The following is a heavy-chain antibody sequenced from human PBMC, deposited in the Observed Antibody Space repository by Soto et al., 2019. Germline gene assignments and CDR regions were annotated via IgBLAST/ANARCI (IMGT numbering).Heavy chain of an antibody. Sequence: QVQLQESGPGLVKPSQTLSLTCTVSGDSLTSGDYYWSWIRQHPGKGLEWIAYIYYSENTYYIPSLRSRVTISVDTSKNQFSLKLTSVTAADTAVYYCARGAHALGYCSSTTCHPAFDIWGQGTMVTVSS. D-gene: IGHD2-2*01. V-gene: IGHV4-31*03. CDR1: GDSLTSGDYY. J-gene: IGHJ3*02. CDR3: ARGAHALGYCSSTTCHPAFDI. CDR2: IYYSENT.